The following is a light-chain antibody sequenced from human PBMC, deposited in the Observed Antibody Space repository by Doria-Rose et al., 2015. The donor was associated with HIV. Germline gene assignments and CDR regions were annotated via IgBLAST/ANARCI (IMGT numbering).Light chain of an antibody. Sequence: EIVLTQSPATLSVSPGERATLSCRASQGVGSDLAWYQQKPGQAPSLLIYRASIRATGIPPRFTGVGSGTEFTLTISSLQSEDFAVYFCQQYSQWPPYTFGQGTKLEVK. V-gene: IGKV3-15*01. CDR1: QGVGSD. J-gene: IGKJ2*01. CDR2: RAS. CDR3: QQYSQWPPYT.